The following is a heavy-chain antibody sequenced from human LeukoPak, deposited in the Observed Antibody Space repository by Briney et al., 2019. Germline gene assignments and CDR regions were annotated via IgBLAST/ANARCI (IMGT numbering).Heavy chain of an antibody. D-gene: IGHD3-3*01. CDR2: IYTSGST. V-gene: IGHV4-4*07. J-gene: IGHJ2*01. CDR3: ARGKGFYDFWSGSLHFDL. CDR1: GGSISSYY. Sequence: SETLSLTCTASGGSISSYYWSWIRQPAGKGLEWIGRIYTSGSTNYNPSLKSRVTMSVDTSKNQFSLKLSSVTAADTAVYYCARGKGFYDFWSGSLHFDLWGRGTLVTVSS.